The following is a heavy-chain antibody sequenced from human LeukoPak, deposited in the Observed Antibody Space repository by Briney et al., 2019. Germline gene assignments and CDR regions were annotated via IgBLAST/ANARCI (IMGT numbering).Heavy chain of an antibody. CDR2: IYYSGST. J-gene: IGHJ5*02. CDR3: ARDYTIHSSSWYHWFDP. CDR1: GGSISSGGYY. D-gene: IGHD6-13*01. Sequence: SETLSLTCTVSGGSISSGGYYWSWIRQHPGKGLEWIGYIYYSGSTYYNPPLKSRVTISVDTSKNQFSLKLSSVTAADTAVYYCARDYTIHSSSWYHWFDPCGQGTLVTVSS. V-gene: IGHV4-31*03.